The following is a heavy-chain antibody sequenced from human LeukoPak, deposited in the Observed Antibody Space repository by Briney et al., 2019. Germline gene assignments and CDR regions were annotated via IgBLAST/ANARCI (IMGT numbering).Heavy chain of an antibody. V-gene: IGHV4-61*01. CDR2: IYYSGST. CDR3: ARDSTYYYDSSGFYYNYYGMDV. CDR1: GGSVSSGSYY. J-gene: IGHJ6*02. D-gene: IGHD3-22*01. Sequence: SETLSLTCTVSGGSVSSGSYYWSWIRQPPGKGLEWIGYIYYSGSTNYNPSLKSRVTISVDTSKNQFSLKLSSVTAADTAVYYCARDSTYYYDSSGFYYNYYGMDVWGQGTPVTVSS.